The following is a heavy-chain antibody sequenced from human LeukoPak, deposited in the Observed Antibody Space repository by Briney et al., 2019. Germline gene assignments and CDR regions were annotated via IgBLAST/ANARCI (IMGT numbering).Heavy chain of an antibody. Sequence: PSETLSLTCTVSGGSITNYYWTWIRQPPGKGLEWIGYIHYSGSTNYNPSLKSRVTISVDRSKNQFSLKLSSVTAADTAVYYCAANILVSPAAIRASGYSFDILGQGTIVTVSS. CDR1: GGSITNYY. J-gene: IGHJ3*02. CDR2: IHYSGST. V-gene: IGHV4-59*12. D-gene: IGHD2-2*02. CDR3: AANILVSPAAIRASGYSFDI.